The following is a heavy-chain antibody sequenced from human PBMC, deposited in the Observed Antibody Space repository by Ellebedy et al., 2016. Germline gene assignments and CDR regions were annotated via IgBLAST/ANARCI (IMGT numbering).Heavy chain of an antibody. CDR2: ISYDGSNK. Sequence: GGSLRLSCAASGFTFSSYAMHWVRQAPGKGLEWVAVISYDGSNKYYADSVKGLFTISIDNSKNTLDLQMNSLRAEDTAVYYCARGGSSYGYPDYYYGMDVWGQGTTVTVSS. J-gene: IGHJ6*02. V-gene: IGHV3-30-3*01. D-gene: IGHD5-18*01. CDR3: ARGGSSYGYPDYYYGMDV. CDR1: GFTFSSYA.